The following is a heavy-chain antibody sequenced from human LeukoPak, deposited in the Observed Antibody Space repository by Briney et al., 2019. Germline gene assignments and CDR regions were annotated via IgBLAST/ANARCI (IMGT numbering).Heavy chain of an antibody. D-gene: IGHD3-10*01. CDR3: ARGREPYGSGPNWFDP. CDR2: INHSGST. V-gene: IGHV4-34*01. CDR1: GGSFSGYY. Sequence: SETLSLTCAVYGGSFSGYYWSWIRQPPGKGLEWIGEINHSGSTNYNPSLKSRVTISVDTSKNQFSLKLSSVTAADTAVYYCARGREPYGSGPNWFDPWGQGTLVTVSS. J-gene: IGHJ5*02.